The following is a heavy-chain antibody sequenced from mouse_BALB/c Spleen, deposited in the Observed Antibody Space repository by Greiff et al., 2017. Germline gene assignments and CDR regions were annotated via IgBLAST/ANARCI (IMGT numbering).Heavy chain of an antibody. J-gene: IGHJ3*01. Sequence: DVMLVESGGGLVQPGGSLKLSCAASGFTFSSYTMSWVRPTPEKRLEWVAYISNGGGSTYYPETVKGRFTISRDNAKNTLYLQRSSLKSEDTAMYYCARHGNYGAWFAYWGQGTLVTVSA. CDR3: ARHGNYGAWFAY. D-gene: IGHD2-1*01. CDR1: GFTFSSYT. CDR2: ISNGGGST. V-gene: IGHV5-12-2*01.